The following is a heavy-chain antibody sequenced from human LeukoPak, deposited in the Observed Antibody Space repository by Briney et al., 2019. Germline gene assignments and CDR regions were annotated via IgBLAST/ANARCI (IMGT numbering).Heavy chain of an antibody. D-gene: IGHD6-19*01. CDR1: GLSFSGYY. Sequence: KPSETLSLTCAVYGLSFSGYYWSWIRQPPGKGLEWIGEINHSGSTNYNPSLKSRVTISVDTSKNQFSLKLSSVTAADTAVYYCARGRIAVYYYYYYMDVWGKGTTVTVSS. CDR2: INHSGST. CDR3: ARGRIAVYYYYYYMDV. V-gene: IGHV4-34*01. J-gene: IGHJ6*03.